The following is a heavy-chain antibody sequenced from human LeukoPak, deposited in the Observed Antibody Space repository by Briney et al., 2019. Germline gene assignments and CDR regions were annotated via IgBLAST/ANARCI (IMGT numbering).Heavy chain of an antibody. CDR1: GYSFTSYW. D-gene: IGHD6-19*01. CDR3: ARQGGIAVAGTDNWFDP. J-gene: IGHJ5*02. V-gene: IGHV5-51*01. CDR2: IYPGDSDT. Sequence: GESLKISCKGFGYSFTSYWIGWVRQMPGKGLEWMGIIYPGDSDTRYSPSFQGQVTISADKSISTAYLQWSSLKASDTAMYYCARQGGIAVAGTDNWFDPWGQGTLVTVSS.